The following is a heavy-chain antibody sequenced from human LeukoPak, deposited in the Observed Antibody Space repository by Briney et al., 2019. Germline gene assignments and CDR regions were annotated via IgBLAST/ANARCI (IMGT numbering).Heavy chain of an antibody. CDR2: NSGSGGTT. V-gene: IGHV3-23*01. CDR3: AKEEAPYFDY. Sequence: GGSLRLSCTASGFSFSSYAMSWVRQAPGRGLEWVSTNSGSGGTTHYADSVKGRFTISRDNSKNTLYLQMNSLRAEDTAVYYCAKEEAPYFDYWGQGTLVTVSS. CDR1: GFSFSSYA. J-gene: IGHJ4*02.